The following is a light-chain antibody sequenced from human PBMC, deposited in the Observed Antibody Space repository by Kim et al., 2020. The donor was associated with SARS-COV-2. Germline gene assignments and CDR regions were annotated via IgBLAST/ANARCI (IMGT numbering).Light chain of an antibody. CDR1: SSNIGAGYD. CDR3: QSYYSSLSGSV. V-gene: IGLV1-40*01. CDR2: GNS. Sequence: QSVLTQPPSVSGAPGQRVTISCTGSSSNIGAGYDVHWYQQLPGTAPKLLIYGNSNRPSGVPDRCSGSKSGTSASLAITGLQAEDEADYYCQSYYSSLSGSVFGGGTQLTVL. J-gene: IGLJ3*02.